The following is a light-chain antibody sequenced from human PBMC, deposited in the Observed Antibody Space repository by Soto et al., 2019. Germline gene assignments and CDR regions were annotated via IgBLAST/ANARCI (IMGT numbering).Light chain of an antibody. Sequence: DVQMTQSPSSLSAFVGDRVTITCRASQGIAPYLAWFQQKPGKVPKLLIYATSTLQSGVPSRFSGSGSGTDFTLTINSLQPEDVGTYYCQKHNSAPLTFGGGTKV. J-gene: IGKJ4*01. CDR2: ATS. V-gene: IGKV1-27*01. CDR1: QGIAPY. CDR3: QKHNSAPLT.